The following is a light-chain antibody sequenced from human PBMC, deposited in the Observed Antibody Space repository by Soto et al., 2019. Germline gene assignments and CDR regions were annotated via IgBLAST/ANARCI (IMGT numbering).Light chain of an antibody. CDR3: SSYTSSSTVV. CDR2: DVS. J-gene: IGLJ2*01. V-gene: IGLV2-14*01. CDR1: SSDVGGYNY. Sequence: QSALTQPASVSGSPGQSITISCTGTSSDVGGYNYVSWYQQHPGTAHKLMIYDVSNPPSGVSNRFSGTKSCNTASLTISGLQAEDEADYYCSSYTSSSTVVFGGGTKLTVL.